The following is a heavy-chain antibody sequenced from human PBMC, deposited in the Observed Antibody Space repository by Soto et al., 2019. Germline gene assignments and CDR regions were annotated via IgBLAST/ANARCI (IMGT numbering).Heavy chain of an antibody. Sequence: ASVKVSCKASGYTFTGYYMHWVRQAPGQGLEWMGWINPNSGGTNYAQKFQGRVTMTRDTSISTAYMELSRLRSDDTAVYYCARDYPLYYDSNGLWGQGTLVTVSS. CDR3: ARDYPLYYDSNGL. J-gene: IGHJ4*02. CDR2: INPNSGGT. V-gene: IGHV1-2*02. D-gene: IGHD3-22*01. CDR1: GYTFTGYY.